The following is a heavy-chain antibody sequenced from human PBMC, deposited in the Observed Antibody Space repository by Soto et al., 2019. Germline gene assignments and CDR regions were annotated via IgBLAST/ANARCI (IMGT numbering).Heavy chain of an antibody. V-gene: IGHV1-69*13. D-gene: IGHD6-19*01. CDR1: GGTFSSYA. J-gene: IGHJ6*02. CDR2: IIPIFGTA. Sequence: SVKVSCKASGGTFSSYAISWVRQAPGQGLEWMGGIIPIFGTANYAQKFQGRVTITADESKSTAYMELSSLRSEDTAVYYCARDLGSSGWGVYYYYYYGMDVWGQGTTVTVSS. CDR3: ARDLGSSGWGVYYYYYYGMDV.